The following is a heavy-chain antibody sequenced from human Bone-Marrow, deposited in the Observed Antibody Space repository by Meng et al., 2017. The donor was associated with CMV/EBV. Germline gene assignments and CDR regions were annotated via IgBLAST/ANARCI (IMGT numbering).Heavy chain of an antibody. CDR2: ISWDGGST. D-gene: IGHD2-2*01. J-gene: IGHJ4*02. V-gene: IGHV3-43*01. Sequence: GESLKISCTASGFTFDDYTMHWVRQAPGKGLEWVSLISWDGGSTYYADSVKGRFTISRDNSKNTLYLQMNSLRAEDTAVYYCAKGTKSSYCSSTSCYPYYFDYWGQGTLVTVSS. CDR1: GFTFDDYT. CDR3: AKGTKSSYCSSTSCYPYYFDY.